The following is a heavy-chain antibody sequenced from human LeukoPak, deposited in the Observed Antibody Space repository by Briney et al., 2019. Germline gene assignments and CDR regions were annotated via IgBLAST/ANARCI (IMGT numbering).Heavy chain of an antibody. CDR2: IKIKAHSYNT. CDR3: TDIGAGGDY. J-gene: IGHJ4*02. D-gene: IGHD1-26*01. V-gene: IGHV3-72*01. Sequence: PGGSLTLTCAASGFTFSDYCRNWVRQPPGKGLEWVARIKIKAHSYNTEYAKSVESRFIISTNDPKNPMSLPINTPKGEDTVVYYCTDIGAGGDYWGQGTLVTVSS. CDR1: GFTFSDYC.